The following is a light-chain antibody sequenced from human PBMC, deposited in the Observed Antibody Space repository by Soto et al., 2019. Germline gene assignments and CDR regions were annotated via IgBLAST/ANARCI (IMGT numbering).Light chain of an antibody. Sequence: EIVLTQSPGTLSLSPGERATLSCRASQSVSSSSLAWYQQRRGQAPRLLIHDASSRATGIPDRFSGSGSGTDFTLTISSLEPEDFAVYYCQQRSNRLTVGGGTKVDIK. V-gene: IGKV3D-20*02. CDR1: QSVSSSS. CDR3: QQRSNRLT. CDR2: DAS. J-gene: IGKJ4*01.